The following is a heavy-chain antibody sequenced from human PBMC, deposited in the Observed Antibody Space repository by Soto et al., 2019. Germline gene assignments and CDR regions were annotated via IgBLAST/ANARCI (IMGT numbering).Heavy chain of an antibody. Sequence: QVQLVESGGGVVQPGRSLRLSCAASGFIFNEYGMHWVRQAPGKGLEWVAVIWYDGSNKYYADSVKGRFTISRDNYKNTMSLQMNSLRAEDTAVYYCARWGCSGSNCNLNQRSYDLWGQGTLVTVSS. J-gene: IGHJ4*02. D-gene: IGHD2-15*01. CDR2: IWYDGSNK. CDR1: GFIFNEYG. CDR3: ARWGCSGSNCNLNQRSYDL. V-gene: IGHV3-33*03.